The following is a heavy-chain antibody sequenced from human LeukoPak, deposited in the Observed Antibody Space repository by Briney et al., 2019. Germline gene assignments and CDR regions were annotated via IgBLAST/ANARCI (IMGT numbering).Heavy chain of an antibody. CDR1: GASVTSGGFY. V-gene: IGHV4-39*01. Sequence: ASETLSLTCTVSGASVTSGGFYWGWLRQSPGKGLQWIATVYYTGGTYYNPSLKSRVTISIDTSKNQFSLNLRSLIAADTAVYYCARHSGSGSLSRPFDPWGRGTLVTVSS. CDR2: VYYTGGT. CDR3: ARHSGSGSLSRPFDP. J-gene: IGHJ5*02. D-gene: IGHD3-10*01.